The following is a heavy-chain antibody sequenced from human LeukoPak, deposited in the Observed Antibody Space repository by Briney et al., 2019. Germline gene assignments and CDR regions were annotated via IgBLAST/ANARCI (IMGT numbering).Heavy chain of an antibody. CDR1: GHTFSSYS. CDR3: ARVVTMVQGPDDY. V-gene: IGHV3-21*01. Sequence: KPGGSLRLSCAASGHTFSSYSMNWVRQAPGEGLEWVSYICSSSSYIFYADSVKGRFTISRDNAKNSLYLQMNSLRAEDTAVYYCARVVTMVQGPDDYWGQGTLVTVSS. J-gene: IGHJ4*02. D-gene: IGHD3-10*01. CDR2: ICSSSSYI.